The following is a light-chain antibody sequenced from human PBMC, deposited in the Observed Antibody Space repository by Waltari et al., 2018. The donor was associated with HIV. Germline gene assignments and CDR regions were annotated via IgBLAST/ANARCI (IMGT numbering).Light chain of an antibody. J-gene: IGKJ4*01. CDR3: QQYGSSSLT. CDR2: GAS. CDR1: QSVSSSY. Sequence: EIVLTQSPGTLSLSPGERATLSCRASQSVSSSYIAWYQQKPGQAPRLLIYGASSRATGIPDRFSGSGSGTDFTLTISRLEPEDFAVYYCQQYGSSSLTFGGGTKVEIK. V-gene: IGKV3-20*01.